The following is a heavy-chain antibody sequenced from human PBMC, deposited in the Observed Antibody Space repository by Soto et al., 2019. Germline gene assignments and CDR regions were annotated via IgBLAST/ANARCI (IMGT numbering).Heavy chain of an antibody. CDR3: ARDAGEDSFDNSLFDY. V-gene: IGHV1-2*02. CDR1: GYTLTSYY. CDR2: INPNSGGT. Sequence: ASVKVSCKPSGYTLTSYYIHWVRQAPGQGLEWMGWINPNSGGTNYAQKFQGRVTMTRDTSASTAYMELSRLKYDDTAVYYCARDAGEDSFDNSLFDYWGQGALVTVSS. J-gene: IGHJ4*02. D-gene: IGHD3-22*01.